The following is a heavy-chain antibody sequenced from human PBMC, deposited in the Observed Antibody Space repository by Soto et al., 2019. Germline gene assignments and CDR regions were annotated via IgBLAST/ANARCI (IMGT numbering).Heavy chain of an antibody. CDR1: GFTFSSYS. CDR3: ARLVVVVPAAIRGFDY. CDR2: ISSSSSTI. D-gene: IGHD2-2*01. Sequence: GGSLRLSCAASGFTFSSYSMNWVRQAPGKGLEWVSYISSSSSTIYYADSVKGRFTISRDNAKNSLYLQMNGLRAEDTAVYYCARLVVVVPAAIRGFDYWGQGTLVTVSS. V-gene: IGHV3-48*01. J-gene: IGHJ4*02.